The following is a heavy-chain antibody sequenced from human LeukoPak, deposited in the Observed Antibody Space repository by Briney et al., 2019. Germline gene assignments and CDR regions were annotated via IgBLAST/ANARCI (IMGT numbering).Heavy chain of an antibody. J-gene: IGHJ5*01. Sequence: SQTLSLTCTISGDSVSSNNAAWNWIRQSPSRGLEWLGRTFYRSKWHYDYALSVKSRITINSGTSRNQFSLQLSSVTPEDTAVYYCARSSGWFDYWGQGTLVTVSS. CDR3: ARSSGWFDY. D-gene: IGHD6-19*01. CDR1: GDSVSSNNAA. V-gene: IGHV6-1*01. CDR2: TFYRSKWHY.